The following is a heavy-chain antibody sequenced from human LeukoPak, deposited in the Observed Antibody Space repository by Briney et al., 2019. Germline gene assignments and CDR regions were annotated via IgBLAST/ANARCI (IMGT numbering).Heavy chain of an antibody. CDR3: ARENDQGFDY. D-gene: IGHD3-16*01. CDR1: GFTFSNYA. Sequence: GGSLRLSCKASGFTFSNYAMNWVRQAPGKGLEWVSSFGTRSSSIYYAHSVTGRFIVSRDNAKNSLFLQMNSLRAEDTAVYYCARENDQGFDYWGQGTLVTVSS. CDR2: FGTRSSSI. V-gene: IGHV3-21*01. J-gene: IGHJ4*02.